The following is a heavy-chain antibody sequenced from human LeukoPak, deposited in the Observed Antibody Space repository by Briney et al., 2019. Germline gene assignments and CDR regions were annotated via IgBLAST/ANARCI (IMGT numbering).Heavy chain of an antibody. J-gene: IGHJ4*02. V-gene: IGHV1-2*02. D-gene: IGHD2-2*01. CDR1: GYTFTGYY. CDR3: ARDSTMSTSLTEDY. Sequence: ASVKVSCKASGYTFTGYYMHWVRQAPGQGLEWMGWINPNSGGTNYAQKFQGRVTMTRDTSISTAYMELSRLRSDDTAVYYCARDSTMSTSLTEDYWGQGTLVTVSS. CDR2: INPNSGGT.